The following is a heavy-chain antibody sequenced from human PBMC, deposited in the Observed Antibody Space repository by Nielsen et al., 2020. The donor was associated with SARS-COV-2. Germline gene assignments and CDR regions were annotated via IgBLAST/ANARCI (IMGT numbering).Heavy chain of an antibody. D-gene: IGHD6-19*01. CDR2: ISYDGSNK. J-gene: IGHJ4*02. V-gene: IGHV3-30-3*01. CDR3: TRGRGRPIAVPGTSPLRY. Sequence: WIRQPPGKGLEWVAVISYDGSNKYYADSVKGRFTISRDNAKNSLYLQMNSLRAEDTAVYYCTRGRGRPIAVPGTSPLRYWGQGTLVTVSS.